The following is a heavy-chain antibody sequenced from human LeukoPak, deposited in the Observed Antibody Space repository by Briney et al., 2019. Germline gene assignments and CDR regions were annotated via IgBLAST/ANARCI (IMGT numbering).Heavy chain of an antibody. V-gene: IGHV4-34*01. CDR2: INHSGST. CDR3: ARHCRSTSCYVGTNPPPDSADY. Sequence: PSETLSLTCAVYGGSFSGYYWSWIRQPPGKGLEWIGEINHSGSTNYNPSLKSRVTISVDTSKNQFSLKLSSVTAADTAVYYCARHCRSTSCYVGTNPPPDSADYWGQGTLVTVSS. CDR1: GGSFSGYY. D-gene: IGHD2-2*01. J-gene: IGHJ4*02.